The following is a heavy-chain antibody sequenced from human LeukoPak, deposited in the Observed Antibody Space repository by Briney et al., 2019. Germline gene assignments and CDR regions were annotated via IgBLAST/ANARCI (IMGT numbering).Heavy chain of an antibody. Sequence: SQTLSLTCTVSGGSISSGSYYWSWIRQPAGKGLGWIGRIYTSGSTNYNPSLKSRVTISVDTSKNQFSLKLSSVTAADTAVYYCARFLTRFDPWGQGTLVTVSS. D-gene: IGHD2/OR15-2a*01. CDR1: GGSISSGSYY. CDR2: IYTSGST. V-gene: IGHV4-61*02. CDR3: ARFLTRFDP. J-gene: IGHJ5*02.